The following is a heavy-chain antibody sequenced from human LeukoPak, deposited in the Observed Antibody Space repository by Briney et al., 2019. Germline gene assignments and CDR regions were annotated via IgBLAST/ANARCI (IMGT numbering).Heavy chain of an antibody. CDR3: ARSFYDFWSGSPGYYFDY. J-gene: IGHJ4*02. Sequence: PSETLSLTCTVSGGSISSSNYYWGWIRQPPGKGLEWIGIIHYNGATYYNSSLKSRVTISVDPSKNQFSLKLSSVTAADTAVYYCARSFYDFWSGSPGYYFDYWGQGTLVTVSS. CDR2: IHYNGAT. D-gene: IGHD3-3*01. CDR1: GGSISSSNYY. V-gene: IGHV4-39*01.